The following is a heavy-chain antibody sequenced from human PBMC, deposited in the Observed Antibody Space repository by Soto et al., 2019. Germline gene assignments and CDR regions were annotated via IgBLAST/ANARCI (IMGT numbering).Heavy chain of an antibody. CDR2: IIPVFRTS. Sequence: QVQLVQSGAELKKPGSSVKVSCSASGVTFSSYAFTWVRQAPGQGLEGMGNIIPVFRTSNYAQGFQGRLTISADESTNTIHMELSSLRSEDTAVYFCAKDGSWDGGGCESWGQGTLVIVSS. CDR1: GVTFSSYA. D-gene: IGHD3-16*01. V-gene: IGHV1-69*18. J-gene: IGHJ4*02. CDR3: AKDGSWDGGGCES.